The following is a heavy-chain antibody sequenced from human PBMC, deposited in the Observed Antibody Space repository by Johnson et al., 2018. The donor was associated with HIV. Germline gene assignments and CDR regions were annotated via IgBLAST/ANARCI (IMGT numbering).Heavy chain of an antibody. Sequence: VQLVESGGGLVKPGGSLRLSCAASIFTFKNAWMSWVRQAPGKGLEWVGRIKSKIDGGTTDYAAPVTGRFTISRDDSKNTLYMQMNSLKTEDTAVYYCTTYYGWAFDIWGQGTMVTVSS. CDR3: TTYYGWAFDI. V-gene: IGHV3-15*01. CDR2: IKSKIDGGTT. D-gene: IGHD3-10*01. J-gene: IGHJ3*02. CDR1: IFTFKNAW.